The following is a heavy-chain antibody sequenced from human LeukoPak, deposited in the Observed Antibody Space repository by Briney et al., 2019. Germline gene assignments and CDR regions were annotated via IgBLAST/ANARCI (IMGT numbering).Heavy chain of an antibody. J-gene: IGHJ4*02. CDR1: GGSISRYY. D-gene: IGHD6-13*01. CDR2: IYYTGGT. CDR3: ARCCYSSSPDFEY. V-gene: IGHV4-59*01. Sequence: SETLSLTCTVSGGSISRYYWSWIRQPPGKGLEWIGYIYYTGGTNYNPSLKSRVTISADTSKNQFSLTLNSVTSADTAVHYCARCCYSSSPDFEYWGQGSLVTVSS.